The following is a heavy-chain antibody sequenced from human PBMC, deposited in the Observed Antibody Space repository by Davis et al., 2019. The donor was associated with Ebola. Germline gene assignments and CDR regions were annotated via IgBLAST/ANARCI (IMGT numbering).Heavy chain of an antibody. V-gene: IGHV3-21*01. Sequence: PGGSLRLSCVGSGLNFTNYTMTWVRQAPGKGLEWVSSISAASGHVYYAESMKGRFTISRDNVKKSLSLQMDSLRAEDTAIYYCTRVRAPTTMGDAFDIWGQGTMVTVTS. CDR2: ISAASGHV. CDR1: GLNFTNYT. CDR3: TRVRAPTTMGDAFDI. D-gene: IGHD4-23*01. J-gene: IGHJ3*02.